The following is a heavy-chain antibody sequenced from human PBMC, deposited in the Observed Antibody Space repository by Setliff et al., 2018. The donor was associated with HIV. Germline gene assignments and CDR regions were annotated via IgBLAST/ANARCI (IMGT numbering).Heavy chain of an antibody. CDR1: GLTFSNCD. D-gene: IGHD6-6*01. CDR2: ISYDGSSK. Sequence: GGSLRLSCATSGLTFSNCDMHWVRQAPGKGLEWVAYISYDGSSKYYADSVKGRFTISRDKSKSTLYLQMNSLRVEDTAVYYCARVWAMQQLVPGYWGQGTLVTVSS. V-gene: IGHV3-30*06. J-gene: IGHJ4*02. CDR3: ARVWAMQQLVPGY.